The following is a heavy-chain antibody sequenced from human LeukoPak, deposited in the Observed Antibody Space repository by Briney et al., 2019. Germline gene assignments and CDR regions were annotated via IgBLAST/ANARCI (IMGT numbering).Heavy chain of an antibody. D-gene: IGHD2-2*02. CDR1: GGSISSGDYY. V-gene: IGHV4-30-4*08. J-gene: IGHJ4*02. Sequence: SETLSLTCTVSGGSISSGDYYWSWIRQPPGKGLEWIGYIYYSGSTYYNPSLASRITISVDTSKNQFSLKLSSVTAADTAMYYCARFSQDCSSTSCYRFDYWGQGTLVTVSS. CDR3: ARFSQDCSSTSCYRFDY. CDR2: IYYSGST.